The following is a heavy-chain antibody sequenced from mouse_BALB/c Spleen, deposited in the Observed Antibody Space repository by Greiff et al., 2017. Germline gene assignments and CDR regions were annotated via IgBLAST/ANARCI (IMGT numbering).Heavy chain of an antibody. CDR1: GYTFTDYN. D-gene: IGHD2-4*01. J-gene: IGHJ4*01. CDR2: INPNNGGT. Sequence: EVQLQQSGPELVKPGASVKIPCKASGYTFTDYNMDWVKQSHGKSLEWIGDINPNNGGTIYNQKFKGKATLTVDKSSSTAYMELRSLTSEDTAVYYCARSGNDYEGYYAIDYWGQGTSVTVSS. V-gene: IGHV1-18*01. CDR3: ARSGNDYEGYYAIDY.